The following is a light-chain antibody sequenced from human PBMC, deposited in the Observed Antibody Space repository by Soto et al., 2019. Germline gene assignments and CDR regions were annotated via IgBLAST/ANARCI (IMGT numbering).Light chain of an antibody. Sequence: EIVLTQSPGTLSLSPGDRATLSCRASQSFSTSYLAWYQHKPGQAPRLLIHNTFTRATGIPARFSGSGSGTDFTLTMSRLEPEDFAVYYCQQYGGSPFTFGPGTKVDIK. J-gene: IGKJ3*01. CDR1: QSFSTSY. CDR3: QQYGGSPFT. CDR2: NTF. V-gene: IGKV3-20*01.